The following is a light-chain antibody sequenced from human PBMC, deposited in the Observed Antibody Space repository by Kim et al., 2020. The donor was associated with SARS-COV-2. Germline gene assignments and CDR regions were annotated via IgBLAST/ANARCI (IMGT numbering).Light chain of an antibody. CDR1: QNIDTY. Sequence: PGERATLSCRASQNIDTYLAWYQQRPGQAPRLLVDDASNRATGVPDRFSGSVSGTDFTLTISSLEPEDFSIYYCQQRNSWPPAVTFGGGTKVDIK. V-gene: IGKV3-11*01. CDR3: QQRNSWPPAVT. J-gene: IGKJ4*01. CDR2: DAS.